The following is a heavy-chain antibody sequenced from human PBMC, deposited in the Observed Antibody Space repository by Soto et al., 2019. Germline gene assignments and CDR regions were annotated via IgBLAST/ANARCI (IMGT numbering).Heavy chain of an antibody. CDR3: ARADSSGYSYFDY. CDR1: GGSISSGDYY. D-gene: IGHD3-22*01. J-gene: IGHJ4*02. Sequence: SETLSLTCSVSGGSISSGDYYWSWIRQPPGTGLEWIGYIYYSGSTYYNPSLESRVTISVDTSKNQFSLKLSSVTAADTAVYYCARADSSGYSYFDYWGRGSLVTAPQ. V-gene: IGHV4-30-4*01. CDR2: IYYSGST.